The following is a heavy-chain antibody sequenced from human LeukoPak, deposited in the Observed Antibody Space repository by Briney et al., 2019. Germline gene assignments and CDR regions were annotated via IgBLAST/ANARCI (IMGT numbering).Heavy chain of an antibody. CDR1: GFTFSSYA. V-gene: IGHV3-23*01. CDR3: AIDETYYYDSSGYPGFDY. CDR2: ISGSGGST. D-gene: IGHD3-22*01. J-gene: IGHJ4*02. Sequence: GGSLRLSCAASGFTFSSYAMSWVRQAPGKGLEWVSAISGSGGSTYYADSVKGRFTISRDNSKNTLYLQMNSLRAEDTAVYYCAIDETYYYDSSGYPGFDYWGQETLVTVSS.